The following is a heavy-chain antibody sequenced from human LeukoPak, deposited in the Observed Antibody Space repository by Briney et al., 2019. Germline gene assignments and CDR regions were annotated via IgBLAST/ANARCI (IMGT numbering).Heavy chain of an antibody. Sequence: DSVKGRFTISRDNSKNTLYLQMNSLQMNSLRAEDTAVYYCFYSSSSLDDYWGQGTLVTVSS. J-gene: IGHJ4*02. CDR3: FYSSSSLDDY. D-gene: IGHD6-6*01. V-gene: IGHV3-30*03.